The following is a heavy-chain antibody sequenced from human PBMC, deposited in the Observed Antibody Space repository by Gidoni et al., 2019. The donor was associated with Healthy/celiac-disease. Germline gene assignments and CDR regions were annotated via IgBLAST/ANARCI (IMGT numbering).Heavy chain of an antibody. CDR3: AKDGSGSYYKGGYYFDY. Sequence: EVQLLESGGGLVQPGGSLRLSCAASGFTFSSYAMSWVRQAPGKGLEWVSAISGSGGSTYYADSVKGRFTISRDNSKNTLYLQMNSLRAEDTAVYYCAKDGSGSYYKGGYYFDYWGQGTLVTVSS. CDR1: GFTFSSYA. CDR2: ISGSGGST. D-gene: IGHD3-10*01. J-gene: IGHJ4*02. V-gene: IGHV3-23*01.